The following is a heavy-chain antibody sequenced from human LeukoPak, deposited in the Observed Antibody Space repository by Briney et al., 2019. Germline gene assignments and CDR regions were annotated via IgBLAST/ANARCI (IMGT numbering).Heavy chain of an antibody. CDR2: IRTCGGNI. D-gene: IGHD3-22*01. CDR3: AREGRGDDSSAYGRWWGAPDQQAYYQYYMDV. V-gene: IGHV3-48*03. Sequence: GGSLRLSCAASGFTFSSYEMNWVRQAPGKGLEWVSYIRTCGGNIYYTDSVRGRLTTSRDNAKNTLYLKMNSLRVEDTAVYYCAREGRGDDSSAYGRWWGAPDQQAYYQYYMDVWGKGTTVTVSS. J-gene: IGHJ6*03. CDR1: GFTFSSYE.